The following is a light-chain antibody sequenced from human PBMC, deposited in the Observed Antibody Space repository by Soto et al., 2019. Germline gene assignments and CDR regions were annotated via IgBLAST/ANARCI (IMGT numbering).Light chain of an antibody. V-gene: IGKV3-11*01. Sequence: EIVLTQSPATLSLSPGERATLSCRASQSVRTSLAWYQQKPDQAPRLLIYDASNRATGIPVRFSGSGSGTDFTLTISSLEPEDFAVYYCQQRSDWPVTFGPGTKVDNK. CDR3: QQRSDWPVT. CDR1: QSVRTS. J-gene: IGKJ3*01. CDR2: DAS.